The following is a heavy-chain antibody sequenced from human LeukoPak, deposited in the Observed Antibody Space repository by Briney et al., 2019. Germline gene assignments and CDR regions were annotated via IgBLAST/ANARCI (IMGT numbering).Heavy chain of an antibody. J-gene: IGHJ4*02. V-gene: IGHV1-18*01. Sequence: ASVKVSCKASGYTFTSYGISWVRQPPGQGLEWMGWISAYNGNTNYAQKLQGRVSMTTDPSTSTAYMDLSSLRSDDSDVYYCARDPTTSLYVWGSYRPPNFEYWGQGTLVTVSS. CDR2: ISAYNGNT. CDR3: ARDPTTSLYVWGSYRPPNFEY. D-gene: IGHD3-16*02. CDR1: GYTFTSYG.